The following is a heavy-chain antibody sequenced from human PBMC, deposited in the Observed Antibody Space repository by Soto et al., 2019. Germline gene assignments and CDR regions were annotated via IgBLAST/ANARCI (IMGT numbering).Heavy chain of an antibody. Sequence: GGSLRLSCAASGFTFSSYAMSWVRQAPGKGLEWVSAISGSGGSTYYADSVKGRFSISRDNSKNTLYLQMRSLRAEDTAVYYCAKDGCSGGSCQSPRYFDYWGQGTLVTVSS. J-gene: IGHJ4*02. V-gene: IGHV3-23*01. CDR2: ISGSGGST. D-gene: IGHD2-15*01. CDR1: GFTFSSYA. CDR3: AKDGCSGGSCQSPRYFDY.